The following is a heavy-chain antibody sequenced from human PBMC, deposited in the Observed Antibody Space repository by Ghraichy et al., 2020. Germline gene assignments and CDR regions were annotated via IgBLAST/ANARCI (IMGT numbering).Heavy chain of an antibody. J-gene: IGHJ6*02. Sequence: ASVKVSCKASGYTFTGYYMHWVRQAPGQGLEWMGWINPNSGGTNYAQKFQGWVTMTRDTSISTAYMELSRLRSDDTAVYYCARDLLADSSSWYPYYGMDVWGQGTTVTVSS. V-gene: IGHV1-2*04. CDR2: INPNSGGT. CDR3: ARDLLADSSSWYPYYGMDV. CDR1: GYTFTGYY. D-gene: IGHD6-13*01.